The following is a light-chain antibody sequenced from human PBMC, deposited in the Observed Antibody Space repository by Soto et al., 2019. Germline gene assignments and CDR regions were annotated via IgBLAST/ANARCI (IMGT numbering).Light chain of an antibody. Sequence: TRCASTRPASVAKRVNITGRASQSISTWLAWYQQKPGKAPKLLIFDASTLQSGVPSRFSGSGSGTEFTLPISSLQPDEFATYYCQQYNTFSTFGQGTKVDI. CDR3: QQYNTFST. V-gene: IGKV1-5*01. CDR1: QSISTW. J-gene: IGKJ1*01. CDR2: DAS.